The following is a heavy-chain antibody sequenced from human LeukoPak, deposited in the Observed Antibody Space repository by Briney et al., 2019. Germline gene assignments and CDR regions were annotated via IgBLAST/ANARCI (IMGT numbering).Heavy chain of an antibody. J-gene: IGHJ4*02. D-gene: IGHD2-15*01. CDR1: GYTFTSYD. V-gene: IGHV1-2*02. CDR3: ASGTYCSGGSCYPDY. CDR2: INPNSGGT. Sequence: GASVKVSCKASGYTFTSYDINWVRQATGQGLEWMGWINPNSGGTNYAQKFQGRVTMTRDTSISTAYMELSRLRSDDTAVYYCASGTYCSGGSCYPDYWGQGTLVTVSS.